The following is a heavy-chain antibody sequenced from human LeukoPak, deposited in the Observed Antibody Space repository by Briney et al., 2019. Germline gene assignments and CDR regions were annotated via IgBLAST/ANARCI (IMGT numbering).Heavy chain of an antibody. D-gene: IGHD1-26*01. CDR2: VHSSGGVI. J-gene: IGHJ5*02. V-gene: IGHV1-46*01. CDR1: GYTFTSDY. Sequence: ASVKVSCKASGYTFTSDYMNWVRQAPGQGLEWTGIVHSSGGVIKYAQEFQDRLTVTRDTSTSTIYMGLSSLRSEDTAVYYCAGSSHQRNWFDPWGQGTLVIVSS. CDR3: AGSSHQRNWFDP.